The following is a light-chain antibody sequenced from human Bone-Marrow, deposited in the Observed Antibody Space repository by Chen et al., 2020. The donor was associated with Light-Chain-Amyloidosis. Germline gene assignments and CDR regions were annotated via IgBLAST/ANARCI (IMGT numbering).Light chain of an antibody. CDR1: QSINNY. J-gene: IGKJ5*01. CDR3: QQTFMTPRA. Sequence: IQMTQSPSSLPASVGDRVTITCRASQSINNYLNWYQHRPGKAPKLLIHAASTLHGGVPSRFSGSGSGTDFTLTITSLQPEDVATYYCQQTFMTPRAFGQGTRLEIK. V-gene: IGKV1-39*01. CDR2: AAS.